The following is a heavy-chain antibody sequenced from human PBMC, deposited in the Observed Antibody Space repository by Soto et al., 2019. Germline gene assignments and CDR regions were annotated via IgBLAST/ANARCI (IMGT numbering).Heavy chain of an antibody. Sequence: SGPTLVNPTQTLTLTCTFSGFSLSTSGTCVSWIRQPPGKALEWLARIDWDDDKYYSTSLKTRLAISKDTSKKQVVLTMTNMDPVDTATYYCARTAGIAVAGTFDYWGQGTLVTASS. J-gene: IGHJ4*02. V-gene: IGHV2-70*11. CDR2: IDWDDDK. CDR3: ARTAGIAVAGTFDY. D-gene: IGHD6-19*01. CDR1: GFSLSTSGTC.